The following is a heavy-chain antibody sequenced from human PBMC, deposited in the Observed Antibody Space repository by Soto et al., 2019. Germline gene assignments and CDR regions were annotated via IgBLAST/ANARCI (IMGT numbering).Heavy chain of an antibody. CDR3: ARQLAYCGGDCYTEPIDY. CDR2: INPNTGGT. J-gene: IGHJ4*02. CDR1: GYTFTGYY. V-gene: IGHV1-2*02. Sequence: QAQLVQSGAELKKPGASVKVSCKASGYTFTGYYIHWVRQAPGQGLKWMGWINPNTGGTKYARQFQGRVTMTRDTSIDTVYMDLSSLRSDDTAVYYCARQLAYCGGDCYTEPIDYWGQGTLVTVSS. D-gene: IGHD2-21*02.